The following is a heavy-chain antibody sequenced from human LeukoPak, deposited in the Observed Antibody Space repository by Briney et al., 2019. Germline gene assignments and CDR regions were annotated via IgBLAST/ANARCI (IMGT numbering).Heavy chain of an antibody. CDR3: ARSLSSTGYYYYGMDV. CDR2: IYYTGTT. J-gene: IGHJ6*02. CDR1: GGSISTYY. Sequence: SETLSLTCSVSGGSISTYYWSWIRQPPGKGLEWIGYIYYTGTTDCNPSLKSRVTISLDTSKDQFSLKLSSVTAADTAVYYCARSLSSTGYYYYGMDVWGQGTTVTVSS. V-gene: IGHV4-59*08. D-gene: IGHD6-13*01.